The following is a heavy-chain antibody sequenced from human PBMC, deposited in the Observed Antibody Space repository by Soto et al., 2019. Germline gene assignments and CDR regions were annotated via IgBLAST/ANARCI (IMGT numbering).Heavy chain of an antibody. CDR1: GFTFSGSA. Sequence: GGSLRLSCAASGFTFSGSAMHWVRQASGKGLEWVGRIRSKTNSYATAYAASVKGRFTISRDDSKNTAYLQMNSLKTEDTAVYYCTDSGSDAFVEYWGQGTLVTVSS. CDR3: TDSGSDAFVEY. CDR2: IRSKTNSYAT. J-gene: IGHJ4*02. D-gene: IGHD5-12*01. V-gene: IGHV3-73*01.